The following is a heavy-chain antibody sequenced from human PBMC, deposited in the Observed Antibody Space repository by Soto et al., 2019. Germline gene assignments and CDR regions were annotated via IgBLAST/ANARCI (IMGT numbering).Heavy chain of an antibody. V-gene: IGHV1-8*01. CDR2: MNPNSGNT. CDR1: GSTFPSYD. D-gene: IGHD4-17*01. CDR3: ARTLYGDNVDY. J-gene: IGHJ4*02. Sequence: QVQLVQSGAEVKKPGASVKVSCKASGSTFPSYDINWVRQATGQGLEWMGWMNPNSGNTGYAQKFEGSVTMTSNTSISTAYMELSSLRSEDTAVYYCARTLYGDNVDYWGQGTLVTVSS.